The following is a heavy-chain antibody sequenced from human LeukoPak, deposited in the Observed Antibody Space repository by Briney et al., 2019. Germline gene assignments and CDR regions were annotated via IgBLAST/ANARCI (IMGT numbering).Heavy chain of an antibody. J-gene: IGHJ4*02. CDR3: ARDYYRGITIFGSVDY. CDR1: GYTFTSYY. CDR2: INPSGGST. D-gene: IGHD3-9*01. V-gene: IGHV1-46*01. Sequence: GASVKVSCKASGYTFTSYYMHWVRQAPGQGLEWMGIINPSGGSTSYAQKFQGRVTMTRDTSTSTVYMEPSSLRSEDTAVYYCARDYYRGITIFGSVDYWGQGTLVTVSS.